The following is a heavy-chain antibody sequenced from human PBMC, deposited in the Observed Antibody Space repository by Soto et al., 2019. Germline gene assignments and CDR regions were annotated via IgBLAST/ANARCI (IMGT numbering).Heavy chain of an antibody. J-gene: IGHJ5*01. D-gene: IGHD2-2*01. CDR3: VRHIGDAVPAARRIDS. CDR1: AASISSYS. V-gene: IGHV4-59*08. Sequence: SETLSLTCTVSAASISSYSWSWIRQPPGKGLEWIGYISNIGSTNYNPSLESRVTISGDTSKNHFSLKLTSVTAADTAVYYRVRHIGDAVPAARRIDSWGQGTLVTVSS. CDR2: ISNIGST.